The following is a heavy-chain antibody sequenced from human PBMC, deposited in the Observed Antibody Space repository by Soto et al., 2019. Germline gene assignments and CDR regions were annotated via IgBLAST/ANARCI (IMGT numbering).Heavy chain of an antibody. CDR2: IYSGGST. D-gene: IGHD3-16*02. Sequence: GGSLRLSCAASGFTVSSNYMSWVRQAPGKGLEWVSVIYSGGSTYYADSVKGRFTISRDNSKNTLYLQMNSLRAEDTAVYYCARDYRWRGGFDYWGQGTLVTVSS. V-gene: IGHV3-66*01. J-gene: IGHJ4*02. CDR3: ARDYRWRGGFDY. CDR1: GFTVSSNY.